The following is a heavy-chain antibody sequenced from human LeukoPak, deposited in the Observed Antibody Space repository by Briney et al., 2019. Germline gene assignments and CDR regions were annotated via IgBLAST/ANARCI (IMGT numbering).Heavy chain of an antibody. CDR2: INHSGST. D-gene: IGHD6-6*01. CDR3: ARGIAARHSAHYYYYYYYMDV. Sequence: PSETLSLTCAVYGGSFSGYYWSWIRQPPGKGLEWIGEINHSGSTNYNPSLKSRVTISVDTSKNQFSLKLSSVTAADTAVYYCARGIAARHSAHYYYYYYYMDVWGKGTTVTVSS. CDR1: GGSFSGYY. V-gene: IGHV4-34*01. J-gene: IGHJ6*03.